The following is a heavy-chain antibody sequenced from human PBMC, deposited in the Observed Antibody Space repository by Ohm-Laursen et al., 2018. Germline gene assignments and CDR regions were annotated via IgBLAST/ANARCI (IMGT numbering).Heavy chain of an antibody. CDR1: GYSFNSNH. D-gene: IGHD3-3*01. J-gene: IGHJ6*02. Sequence: ASVNVSCKASGYSFNSNHMQWLRQAPGQGLEWMGIIKSTDDTRTYAQKFQGRVTMTKDRSTSTVYMELSSLRSDDTAVYYCARDFEWATDVWGQGTLVTVSS. V-gene: IGHV1-46*02. CDR2: IKSTDDTR. CDR3: ARDFEWATDV.